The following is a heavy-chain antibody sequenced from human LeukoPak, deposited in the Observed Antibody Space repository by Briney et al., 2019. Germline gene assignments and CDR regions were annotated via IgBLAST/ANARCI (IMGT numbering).Heavy chain of an antibody. D-gene: IGHD6-19*01. J-gene: IGHJ4*02. Sequence: GGSLRLSCAASGFTFSNYWMSWVRQAPGKGLERVANMDQEGSEKYYVDSVKGRFTISRDNAKNSLYLQMNTLSAEDTAIYYCARAGYSRGWFAYYWGQGALVTVSS. CDR3: ARAGYSRGWFAYY. V-gene: IGHV3-7*05. CDR2: MDQEGSEK. CDR1: GFTFSNYW.